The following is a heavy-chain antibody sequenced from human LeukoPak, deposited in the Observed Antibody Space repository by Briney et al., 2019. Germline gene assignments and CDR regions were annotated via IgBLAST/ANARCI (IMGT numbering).Heavy chain of an antibody. D-gene: IGHD6-13*01. CDR2: IRYDGSNK. CDR3: ARGGPAAGRFDY. J-gene: IGHJ4*02. V-gene: IGHV3-30*02. CDR1: GFTFSSYG. Sequence: GGSLRLSCAASGFTFSSYGMHWVRQAPGKGLEWVAFIRYDGSNKYYADSVKGRFTISRDNSKNTLYLQMNSLRAEDTAVYYCARGGPAAGRFDYWGQGTLVTVSS.